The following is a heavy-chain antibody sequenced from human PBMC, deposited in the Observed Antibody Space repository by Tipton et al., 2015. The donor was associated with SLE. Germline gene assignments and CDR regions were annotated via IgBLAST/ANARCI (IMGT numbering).Heavy chain of an antibody. J-gene: IGHJ6*02. CDR3: AIEHLPLSGMDV. CDR2: ISYDGSNK. CDR1: GFTFSSYA. V-gene: IGHV3-30*04. Sequence: SLRLSCAASGFTFSSYAMHWVRQAPGKGLEWVALISYDGSNKYYADSVKGRFTISRDNSKNTRYLQMNSLRVEDTAVFYCAIEHLPLSGMDVWGQGTWVTVSS.